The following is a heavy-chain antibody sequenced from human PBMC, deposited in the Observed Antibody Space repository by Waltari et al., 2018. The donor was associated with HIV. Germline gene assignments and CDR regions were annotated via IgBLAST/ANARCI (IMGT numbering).Heavy chain of an antibody. CDR3: ASLYCSGGSCYDY. V-gene: IGHV3-7*01. Sequence: EVQLVEPVGGVVPQGGPLKLSFDPLGFPPSTYWRTWVRQVPGKWLKWVANIKQDVSEKYYAESVKGRFTISRDNAKNSLYLQMNSLRAEDTAVYYCASLYCSGGSCYDYWGQGTLVTVSS. J-gene: IGHJ4*02. CDR2: IKQDVSEK. D-gene: IGHD2-15*01. CDR1: GFPPSTYW.